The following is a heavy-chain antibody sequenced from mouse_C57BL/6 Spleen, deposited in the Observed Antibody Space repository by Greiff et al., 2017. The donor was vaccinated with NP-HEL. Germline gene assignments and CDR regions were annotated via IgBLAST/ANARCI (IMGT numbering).Heavy chain of an antibody. J-gene: IGHJ3*01. Sequence: QVQLQQPGTELVKPGASGYTFTSYWMHWVKQRPGQGLEWIGNINPSNGGTNYNEKFKSKATLTVDKSSSTAYMQLSSLTSEDSAVYYCARYSNYAYWGQGTLVTVSA. CDR2: INPSNGGT. CDR1: GYTFTSYW. V-gene: IGHV1-53*01. CDR3: ARYSNYAY. D-gene: IGHD2-5*01.